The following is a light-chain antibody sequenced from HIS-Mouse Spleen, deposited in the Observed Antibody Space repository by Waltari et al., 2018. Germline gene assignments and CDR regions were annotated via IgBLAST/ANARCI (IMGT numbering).Light chain of an antibody. CDR3: AAWDDSLNGVV. J-gene: IGLJ2*01. CDR1: SSNIGRNT. CDR2: SNN. Sequence: QSVLTQPPSASGTPGQRVTISCSGSSSNIGRNTLNWYQQLPGTAPKLPIYSNNQRPSGVPDRFSGSKSGTSASLAISGLQSEDEADYYCAAWDDSLNGVVFGGGTKLTVL. V-gene: IGLV1-44*01.